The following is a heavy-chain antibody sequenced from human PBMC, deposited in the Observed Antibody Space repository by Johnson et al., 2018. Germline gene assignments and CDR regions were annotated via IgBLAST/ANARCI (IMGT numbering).Heavy chain of an antibody. CDR1: GFTFSNAW. CDR2: IKSKTDGGTR. J-gene: IGHJ3*02. V-gene: IGHV3-15*01. D-gene: IGHD1-1*01. Sequence: VQLVESGGGLVKPGGSLRLSCAASGFTFSNAWMSWVRQAPGKGLEWVGRIKSKTDGGTRDYAAHVKGRFTISRDESKNTLNLQLNSLKTEDTAVYYCTTGRRGAFDIWGQGTMVTVSS. CDR3: TTGRRGAFDI.